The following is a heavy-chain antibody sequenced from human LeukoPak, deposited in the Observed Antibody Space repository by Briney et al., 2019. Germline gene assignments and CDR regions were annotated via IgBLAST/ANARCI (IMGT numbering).Heavy chain of an antibody. Sequence: PGGSLRVSCAASGFSFNNYAMSWVRHAPGKGLEWVSIIIASSGATFYADSVKGRFTISRDTSKNTVYLQLNRLRLEDTAVYYCVKGGYDYIEVAYFDFWGQGTLVTVSS. J-gene: IGHJ4*02. CDR2: IIASSGAT. CDR3: VKGGYDYIEVAYFDF. V-gene: IGHV3-23*01. D-gene: IGHD5-12*01. CDR1: GFSFNNYA.